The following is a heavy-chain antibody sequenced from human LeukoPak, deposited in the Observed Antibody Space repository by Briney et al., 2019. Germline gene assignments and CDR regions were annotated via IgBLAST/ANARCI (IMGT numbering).Heavy chain of an antibody. D-gene: IGHD6-13*01. CDR2: ISGSGGST. V-gene: IGHV3-23*01. CDR1: GFTFSSYA. CDR3: ANLYSSSWYAAH. Sequence: PGGSLRLSCAASGFTFSSYAMSWVRQAPGKGLEWVPAISGSGGSTYYADSVKGRFTISRDNSKNTLYLQMNSLRAEDTAVYYCANLYSSSWYAAHWGQGTLVTVSS. J-gene: IGHJ4*02.